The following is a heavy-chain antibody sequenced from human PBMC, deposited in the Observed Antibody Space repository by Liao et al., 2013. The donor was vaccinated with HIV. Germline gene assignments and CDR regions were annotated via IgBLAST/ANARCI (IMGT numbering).Heavy chain of an antibody. Sequence: QLQLQESGPGLVKASETLSLTCIVSGGSISSRGYYWGWIRQPAGKGLEWIGRIYTSGSTNYNPSLKSRVTISVDTSKNQFSLKLSSVTAADTAVYYCARPTSWGAHAFDIWGQGTMVTVSS. CDR2: IYTSGST. D-gene: IGHD7-27*01. CDR1: GGSISSRGYY. CDR3: ARPTSWGAHAFDI. V-gene: IGHV4-61*02. J-gene: IGHJ3*02.